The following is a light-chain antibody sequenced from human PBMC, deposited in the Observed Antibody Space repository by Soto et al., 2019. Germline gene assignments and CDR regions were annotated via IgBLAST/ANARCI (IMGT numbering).Light chain of an antibody. J-gene: IGLJ2*01. CDR1: NIRTKA. Sequence: SYVLTQPPSVSVAPGNTARITCGGNNIRTKAVHWYQQEAGQAPVLVIYYDSDRPSGIPERFSGPNSGTTAILTISRVEAXXEADYYCQVWDSNTDHVVFGGGTKLTVL. V-gene: IGLV3-21*04. CDR3: QVWDSNTDHVV. CDR2: YDS.